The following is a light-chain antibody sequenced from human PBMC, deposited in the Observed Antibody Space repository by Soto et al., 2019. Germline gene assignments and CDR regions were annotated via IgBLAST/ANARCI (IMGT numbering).Light chain of an antibody. CDR2: DAF. Sequence: DIQMTQSPSSLSASVGDRVTITCQASQDISNYLNWYQQKPGKAPKLLIYDAFNLETGVRSRFRGSGSGTDFTFTISSRQHEDIATYYCQQYYNLLLFGPGTRLEMK. CDR3: QQYYNLLL. V-gene: IGKV1-33*01. J-gene: IGKJ5*01. CDR1: QDISNY.